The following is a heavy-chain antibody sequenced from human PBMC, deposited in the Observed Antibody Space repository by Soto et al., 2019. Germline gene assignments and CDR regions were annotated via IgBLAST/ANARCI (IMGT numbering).Heavy chain of an antibody. D-gene: IGHD3-10*01. CDR2: ISYDGSNK. CDR3: AKGSLYGSGTKLFDY. Sequence: GVSLSLSCSASGLTFSSYGMHGVRQAPGKGLEWVAVISYDGSNKYYADSVKGRFTISRDNSKNTLYLQMNSLRAEDTAVYYCAKGSLYGSGTKLFDYWGQGTRVTVSS. CDR1: GLTFSSYG. J-gene: IGHJ4*02. V-gene: IGHV3-30*18.